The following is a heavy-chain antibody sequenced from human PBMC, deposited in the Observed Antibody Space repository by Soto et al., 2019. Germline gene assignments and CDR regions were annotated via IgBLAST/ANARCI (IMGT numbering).Heavy chain of an antibody. CDR1: GFTFSSYS. D-gene: IGHD6-13*01. CDR3: ARDCRAAAGGGY. V-gene: IGHV3-21*01. CDR2: ISSSSSYI. Sequence: LGGSLRLSCAASGFTFSSYSMNWVRQAPGKGLEWVSSISSSSSYIYYADSVKGRFTISRDNAKNSLYLQMNSLRAEDTAVYYCARDCRAAAGGGYWGQGTLVTVSS. J-gene: IGHJ4*02.